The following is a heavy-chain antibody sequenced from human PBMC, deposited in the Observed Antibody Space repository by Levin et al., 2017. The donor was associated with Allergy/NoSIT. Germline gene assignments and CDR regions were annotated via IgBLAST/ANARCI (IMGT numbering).Heavy chain of an antibody. Sequence: SETLSLTCTVSGASINSRGYCWGWIRQSPEKGLEWFGSVCSGDTTYYNPSLKSRVTIPLDTSKNQVSLKLTSVTAADTAVYFCARTSHGSGSYSDYWGQGTLVTVSS. J-gene: IGHJ4*02. CDR3: ARTSHGSGSYSDY. CDR1: GASINSRGYC. D-gene: IGHD3-10*01. CDR2: VCSGDTT. V-gene: IGHV4-39*01.